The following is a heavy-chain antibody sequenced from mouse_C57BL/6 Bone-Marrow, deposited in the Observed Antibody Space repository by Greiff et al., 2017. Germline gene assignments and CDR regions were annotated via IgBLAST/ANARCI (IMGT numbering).Heavy chain of an antibody. D-gene: IGHD6-1*01. V-gene: IGHV1-50*01. CDR3: ARGPPGY. J-gene: IGHJ4*01. CDR1: GYTFTSYW. Sequence: QVHVKQPGAELVKPGASVKLSCKASGYTFTSYWMQWVKQRPGQGLEWIGEIDPSDSYTNYNQKFKGKATLTVDKSSSTAYMQLSSLTSEDSAVYYCARGPPGYWGQGTSVTVSS. CDR2: IDPSDSYT.